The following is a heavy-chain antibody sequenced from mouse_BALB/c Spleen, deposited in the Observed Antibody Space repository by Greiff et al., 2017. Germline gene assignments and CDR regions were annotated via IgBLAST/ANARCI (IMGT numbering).Heavy chain of an antibody. CDR1: GFTFSNYW. Sequence: EVQGVESGGGLVQPGGSMKLSCVASGFTFSNYWMNWVRQSPEKGLEWVAEIRLKSNNYATHYAESVKGRFTISRDDSKSSVYLQMNNLRAEDTGIYYCTRRRGPHWYFDVWGAGTTVTVSS. D-gene: IGHD2-12*01. CDR3: TRRRGPHWYFDV. V-gene: IGHV6-6*02. CDR2: IRLKSNNYAT. J-gene: IGHJ1*01.